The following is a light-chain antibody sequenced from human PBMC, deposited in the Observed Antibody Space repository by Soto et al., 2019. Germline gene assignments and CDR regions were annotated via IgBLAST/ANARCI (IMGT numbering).Light chain of an antibody. CDR3: QQSYTTPYT. CDR2: AAS. CDR1: QGISSY. V-gene: IGKV1-39*01. J-gene: IGKJ5*01. Sequence: DIQMTQSPSTLSGSLGDRVTITCLASQGISSYFSWYQQKPGKAPKLLIYAASTLQSGVPSRFSSSGSGAEFTLTISSLQPEDFAIYFCQQSYTTPYTFGQGTRLEI.